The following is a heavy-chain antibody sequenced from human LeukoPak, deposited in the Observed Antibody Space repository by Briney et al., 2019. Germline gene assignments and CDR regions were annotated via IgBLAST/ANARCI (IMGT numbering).Heavy chain of an antibody. CDR1: GGSISSNSYY. CDR3: ARHKDYYYSYMDV. J-gene: IGHJ6*03. Sequence: SETLSLTCTVSGGSISSNSYYWGWIRQPPGKGLEWIGSTYYSGSTYYNPSLTSRVTISVDTSKNQFSLKLSPVTAADTAVYYCARHKDYYYSYMDVWGKGTTVTISS. CDR2: TYYSGST. V-gene: IGHV4-39*01.